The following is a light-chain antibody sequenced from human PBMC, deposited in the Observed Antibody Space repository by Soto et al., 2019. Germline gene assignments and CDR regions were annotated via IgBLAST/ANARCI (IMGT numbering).Light chain of an antibody. J-gene: IGLJ3*02. CDR3: AAWDDSLSGRV. CDR1: GSNIGSNT. V-gene: IGLV1-44*01. CDR2: NYS. Sequence: QSVLTQPPSVSRTPGQRVTISCTGSGSNIGSNTVNWYQQAPGTAPKLLMYNYSQRPSGVPDRFSGSQSGTSASLAISGLPSDDEAHYYCAAWDDSLSGRVFGGGTKLTVL.